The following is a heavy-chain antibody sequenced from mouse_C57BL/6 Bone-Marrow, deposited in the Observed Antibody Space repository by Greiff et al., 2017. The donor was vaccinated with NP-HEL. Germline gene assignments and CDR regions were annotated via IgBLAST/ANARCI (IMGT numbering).Heavy chain of an antibody. CDR2: IYPGDGDT. V-gene: IGHV1-80*01. J-gene: IGHJ2*01. D-gene: IGHD1-1*01. Sequence: VMLVESGAELVKPGASVKISCKASGYAFSSYWMNWVKQRPGKGLEWIGQIYPGDGDTNYNGKFKGKATLTADKSSSTAYMQLSSLTSEDSAVYFCARGCDTTVVATPFDYWGQGTTLTVSS. CDR3: ARGCDTTVVATPFDY. CDR1: GYAFSSYW.